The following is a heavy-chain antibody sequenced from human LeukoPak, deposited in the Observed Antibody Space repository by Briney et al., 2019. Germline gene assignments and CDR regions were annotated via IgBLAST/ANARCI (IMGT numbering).Heavy chain of an antibody. D-gene: IGHD3-10*01. CDR3: TRLRGERASGDY. V-gene: IGHV3-73*01. Sequence: GGSLRLSCAASGFTFSGSAMHWVRQASGKGLEWVGRVRSKTNSYATEYAVSVKGRFTISRDDSKNTVYLQMNSLKTEDTAVYYCTRLRGERASGDYWGQGTLVTVSS. CDR1: GFTFSGSA. CDR2: VRSKTNSYAT. J-gene: IGHJ4*02.